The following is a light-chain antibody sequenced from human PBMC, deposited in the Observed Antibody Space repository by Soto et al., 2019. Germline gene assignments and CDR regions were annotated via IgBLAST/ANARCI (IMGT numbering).Light chain of an antibody. Sequence: DIQMTQSPSTLSASVGDRVTITCRVSQSISTWLAWYHQKPGKAPKLLISGASSLESGVPSRFSGSGSGTEFSLAISSLQPDDFATYCCQQYNYYPYTFGEGTKLEIK. CDR1: QSISTW. V-gene: IGKV1-5*01. CDR3: QQYNYYPYT. J-gene: IGKJ2*01. CDR2: GAS.